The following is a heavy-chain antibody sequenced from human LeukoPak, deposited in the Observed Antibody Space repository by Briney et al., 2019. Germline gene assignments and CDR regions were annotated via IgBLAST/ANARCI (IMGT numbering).Heavy chain of an antibody. CDR2: IIPIFGTA. J-gene: IGHJ4*02. Sequence: GASVKVSCKTSGGTFNNSAISWVRQAPGQGLEWMGRIIPIFGTANYAQKFQGRVTITTDESTSTAYMELSSLRSEDTAVYYCARDRDGYSSFDYWGQGTLVTVSS. D-gene: IGHD5-24*01. CDR1: GGTFNNSA. V-gene: IGHV1-69*05. CDR3: ARDRDGYSSFDY.